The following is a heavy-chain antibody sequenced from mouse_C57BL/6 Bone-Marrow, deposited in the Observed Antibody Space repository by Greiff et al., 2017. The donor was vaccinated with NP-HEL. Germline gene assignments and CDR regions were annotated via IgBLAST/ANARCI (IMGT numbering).Heavy chain of an antibody. D-gene: IGHD2-1*01. CDR2: IDPPGSYS. Sequence: QVQLQQPGAELVMPGASVKLSCKASGFTFTSYWMHWVSQSPGQGLEWIGEIDPPGSYSTYYHKFKGKSTLTVDKSSSTAYMQLSSLTSEDSAVYYCARSGNGNYGFDYWGQGTTLTVSS. J-gene: IGHJ2*01. CDR1: GFTFTSYW. V-gene: IGHV1-69*01. CDR3: ARSGNGNYGFDY.